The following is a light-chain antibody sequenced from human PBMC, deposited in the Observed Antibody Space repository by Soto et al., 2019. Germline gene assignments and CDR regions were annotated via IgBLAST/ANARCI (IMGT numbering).Light chain of an antibody. V-gene: IGKV3-20*01. CDR1: QSITNNY. CDR2: GAS. Sequence: ETVLTQSPGTLSLSPGERATLSCRASQSITNNYLAWYQQKPGQAPRLIIYGASSRVTGIPDRFSGSGSGTYFTLTISRLEPEDFAVYYCKQYRTSPITFGQGTRLEIK. CDR3: KQYRTSPIT. J-gene: IGKJ5*01.